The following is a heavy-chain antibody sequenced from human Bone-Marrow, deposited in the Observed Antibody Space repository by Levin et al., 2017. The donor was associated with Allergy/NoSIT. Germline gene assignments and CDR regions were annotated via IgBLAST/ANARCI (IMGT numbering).Heavy chain of an antibody. CDR2: IFYSGTT. CDR1: GASINSGGYY. CDR3: ARQVDRFGLDV. J-gene: IGHJ6*02. Sequence: SETLSLTCTVSGASINSGGYYWSWIRQLPGKGLEWIGYIFYSGTTYYNPSLKSRVTISVATSKKQFSLTLRSVTAADTAMYYCARQVDRFGLDVWGRGTTVTVSS. D-gene: IGHD1-26*01. V-gene: IGHV4-31*03.